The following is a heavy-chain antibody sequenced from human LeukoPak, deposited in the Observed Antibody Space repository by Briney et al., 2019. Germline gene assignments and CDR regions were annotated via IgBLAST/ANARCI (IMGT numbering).Heavy chain of an antibody. CDR3: ARVRVVATIFDY. J-gene: IGHJ4*02. D-gene: IGHD5-12*01. CDR2: IDAGNGNT. CDR1: GYTFTSYD. Sequence: GASVKVSCKASGYTFTSYDINWVRQATGQRLEWMGSIDAGNGNTKYSQKFQGRVTITRDTSASTVYMELSSLRSEDTAVYYCARVRVVATIFDYWGQGTVVTVSS. V-gene: IGHV1-3*01.